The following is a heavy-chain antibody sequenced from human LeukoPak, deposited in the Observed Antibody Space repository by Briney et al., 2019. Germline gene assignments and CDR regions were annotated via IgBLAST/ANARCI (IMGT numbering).Heavy chain of an antibody. CDR1: GFTVSSNY. CDR2: VYSGSNT. Sequence: GSLRLSCAASGFTVSSNYMSWVRQAPGKGLEWVSLVYSGSNTYYADSVKGRFTISRDNSKNTLYLQMNSLRAEDTAVYYCARDTQGGYLDYWGQGTLVTVSS. CDR3: ARDTQGGYLDY. V-gene: IGHV3-53*01. J-gene: IGHJ4*02. D-gene: IGHD3-16*01.